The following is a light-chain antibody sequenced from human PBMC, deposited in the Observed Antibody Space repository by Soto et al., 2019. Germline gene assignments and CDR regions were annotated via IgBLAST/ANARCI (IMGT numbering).Light chain of an antibody. V-gene: IGKV1-5*03. Sequence: DIQMTQSPSTLSASVGDRVTITCRASQTITIWLAWYQQKPGKAPKLLIYKASSLESGVPSRFSGSGSGTEFTLTISSLQPDDFATYYCQQYNSFPLTFGGGTKVDIK. CDR1: QTITIW. J-gene: IGKJ4*01. CDR3: QQYNSFPLT. CDR2: KAS.